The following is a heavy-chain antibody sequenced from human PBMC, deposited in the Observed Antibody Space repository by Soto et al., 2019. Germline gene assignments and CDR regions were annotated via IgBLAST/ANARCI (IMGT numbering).Heavy chain of an antibody. CDR3: ARGRVHGGSCYFAY. CDR1: GDSISSYY. J-gene: IGHJ4*02. Sequence: PSETLSLTCTVSGDSISSYYWSWIRQPPGKGLEWIGYIYYSGSTNYNPSLKSRVTISLDTSKKQFSLKLSSVTAADTAVYYCARGRVHGGSCYFAYWGQGTLVTVSS. CDR2: IYYSGST. V-gene: IGHV4-59*01. D-gene: IGHD2-15*01.